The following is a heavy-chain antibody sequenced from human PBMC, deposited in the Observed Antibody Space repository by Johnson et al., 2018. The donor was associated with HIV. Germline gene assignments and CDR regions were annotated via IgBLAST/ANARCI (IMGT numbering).Heavy chain of an antibody. CDR3: TTMSALWFGDLHVFGDGFDI. CDR2: IKSDESYT. CDR1: GFTFSSYW. Sequence: EVQLVESGGGLVQPGGSLRLSCAASGFTFSSYWMHWVRQDPGKGLVWVSRIKSDESYTDYADSVKGRFTISRDNAKNTLYLQMNGLKTEDTAVYYCTTMSALWFGDLHVFGDGFDIWGQGTMVTVSS. V-gene: IGHV3-74*01. D-gene: IGHD3-10*01. J-gene: IGHJ3*02.